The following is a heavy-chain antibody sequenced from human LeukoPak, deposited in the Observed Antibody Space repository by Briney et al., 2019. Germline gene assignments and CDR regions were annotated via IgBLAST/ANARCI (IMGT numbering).Heavy chain of an antibody. J-gene: IGHJ6*02. CDR3: AKDAYVSSWEQLVNYYYYGMDV. Sequence: GASVKVSCKVSGYTFTSYDISWVRQAPGQGLEWMGRISGYNGNTNYAQKLQGRVTMTTDSSTSTAYMELRSLRAEDTAVYYCAKDAYVSSWEQLVNYYYYGMDVWGQGTTVTVSS. CDR1: GYTFTSYD. CDR2: ISGYNGNT. V-gene: IGHV1-18*01. D-gene: IGHD6-6*01.